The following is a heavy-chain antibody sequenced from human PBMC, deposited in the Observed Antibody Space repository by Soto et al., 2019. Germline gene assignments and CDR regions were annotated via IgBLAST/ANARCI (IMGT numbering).Heavy chain of an antibody. CDR1: GYTFTSYD. CDR3: ARRSRRVRFDP. CDR2: MNPNNGNA. V-gene: IGHV1-8*01. J-gene: IGHJ5*02. Sequence: QVQLVQSGAEVKKPGASVKVSCKASGYTFTSYDINWVRQATGQGLEWMGWMNPNNGNAGYALKFQGRVTMTRNTSISTAHMELSSLRSEDTTMYYCARRSRRVRFDPWCQETLVTVSA.